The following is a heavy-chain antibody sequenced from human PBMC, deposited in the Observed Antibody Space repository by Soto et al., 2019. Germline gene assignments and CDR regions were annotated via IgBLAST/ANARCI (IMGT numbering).Heavy chain of an antibody. CDR3: ATAYGDYDLDY. D-gene: IGHD4-17*01. CDR1: GGSFSGYY. J-gene: IGHJ4*02. CDR2: INHSGST. Sequence: SETLSLTWAVYGGSFSGYYWIWIRQPPGKGLEWIGEINHSGSTNYNPSLKSRVTISVDTSKNQFSLKLSSVTAADTAVYYCATAYGDYDLDYWGQGTLVTVSS. V-gene: IGHV4-34*01.